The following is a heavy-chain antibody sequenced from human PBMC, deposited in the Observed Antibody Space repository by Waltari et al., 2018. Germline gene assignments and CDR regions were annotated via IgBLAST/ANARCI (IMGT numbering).Heavy chain of an antibody. CDR1: GFPFSSYR. J-gene: IGHJ4*02. D-gene: IGHD6-19*01. CDR2: ISSSSSTI. CDR3: ARRGSSGWTKPDY. Sequence: EVQLVESGGGLVQPGGSLRLSCAASGFPFSSYRMNWVRQAPGKGLEWVSYISSSSSTIYYADSVKGRFTISRDNAKNSLYLQMNSLRAEDTAVYYCARRGSSGWTKPDYWGQGTLVTVSS. V-gene: IGHV3-48*04.